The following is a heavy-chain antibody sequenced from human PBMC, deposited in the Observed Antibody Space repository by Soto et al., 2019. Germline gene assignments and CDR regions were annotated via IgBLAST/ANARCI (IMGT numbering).Heavy chain of an antibody. V-gene: IGHV2-70*11. Sequence: SGPTLVNPTQTLTLTCTFSGFSLSTSGMCVSWIRQPPGKALEWLARIDWDDDKYYSTSLKTRLTISKDTSKNQVVLTMTNMDPVDTATYYCARIRLSPNGEEYYFDYWGQGTLVTVSS. CDR1: GFSLSTSGMC. CDR2: IDWDDDK. D-gene: IGHD2-8*01. CDR3: ARIRLSPNGEEYYFDY. J-gene: IGHJ4*02.